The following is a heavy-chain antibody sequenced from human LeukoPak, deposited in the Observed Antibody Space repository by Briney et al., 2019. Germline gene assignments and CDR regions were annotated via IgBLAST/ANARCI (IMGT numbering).Heavy chain of an antibody. CDR1: GFTFSSYW. CDR2: IKQDGSEK. J-gene: IGHJ2*01. CDR3: VRWIASGSGIYWYFDV. V-gene: IGHV3-7*01. Sequence: GGSLRLSCAASGFTFSSYWMSWVRQAPGKGLEWVANIKQDGSEKYYVDSVKGRFTISRGNAKNSLFLQMNSLRAKDTAVYYCVRWIASGSGIYWYFDVWGRGTLVTVSS. D-gene: IGHD1-26*01.